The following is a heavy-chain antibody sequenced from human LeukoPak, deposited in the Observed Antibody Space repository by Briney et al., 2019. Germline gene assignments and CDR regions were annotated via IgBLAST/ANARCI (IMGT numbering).Heavy chain of an antibody. V-gene: IGHV4-38-2*02. CDR2: IYYSGST. CDR3: TKGDALYNWFDP. Sequence: SETLSLTCTVSGYSISSGYYWGWIRQPPGQGLEWIGSIYYSGSTYYNPSLKSRVTISVDTSKNQFSLKLSSVTAADTAVYYCTKGDALYNWFDPWGQGTLVTVSS. CDR1: GYSISSGYY. J-gene: IGHJ5*02.